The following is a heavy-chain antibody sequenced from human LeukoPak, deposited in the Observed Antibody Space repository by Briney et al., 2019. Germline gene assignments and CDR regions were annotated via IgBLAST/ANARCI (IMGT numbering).Heavy chain of an antibody. Sequence: GSLRLSCAASGFTFSSYSMNWVRQAPGKGLEWVSSISSSSSYIYYADSVKGRFTISRDNAKNSLYLQMNSLRAEDTAVYYCARDSSSWYDYGMDVWGKGTTVTVSS. J-gene: IGHJ6*04. D-gene: IGHD6-13*01. CDR2: ISSSSSYI. CDR1: GFTFSSYS. CDR3: ARDSSSWYDYGMDV. V-gene: IGHV3-21*01.